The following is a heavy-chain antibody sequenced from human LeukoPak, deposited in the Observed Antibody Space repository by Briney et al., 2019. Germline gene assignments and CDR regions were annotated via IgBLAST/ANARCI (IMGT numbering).Heavy chain of an antibody. Sequence: APVMVSCKASGYSFTGHYLYWVRQAPGQGLEWMGWINPASGGTEYAQIFQGRVSMTTDTSTNTAYMELTGLISGDTAVYYCSKSGLGGLDSTAYRFLEHWGQGTLIAVSS. CDR1: GYSFTGHY. CDR2: INPASGGT. V-gene: IGHV1-2*02. CDR3: SKSGLGGLDSTAYRFLEH. D-gene: IGHD3-22*01. J-gene: IGHJ4*02.